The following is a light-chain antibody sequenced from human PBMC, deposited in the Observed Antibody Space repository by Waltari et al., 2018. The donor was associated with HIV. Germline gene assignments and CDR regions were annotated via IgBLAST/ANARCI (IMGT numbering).Light chain of an antibody. CDR2: SNN. CDR1: YSNIGSNT. CDR3: AAWDDSLHGEL. Sequence: QSVLTQTPSLSGTPGQRVTISCSGGYSNIGSNTVNWYQQFPGTAPRLLIYSNNQRPSGGPDRFSGYKSGTSASLVISELQSQDEADYHCAAWDDSLHGELFGGGTKLTVL. J-gene: IGLJ2*01. V-gene: IGLV1-44*01.